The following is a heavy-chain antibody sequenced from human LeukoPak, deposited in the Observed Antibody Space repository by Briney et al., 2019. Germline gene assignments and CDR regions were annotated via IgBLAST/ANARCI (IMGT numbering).Heavy chain of an antibody. J-gene: IGHJ4*02. D-gene: IGHD6-19*01. Sequence: PGGSLRLSCAASGFTFSSYGMHRVRQAPGKGLEGVAVISYDGSNKYYADSVKGRFTISRDNSKNTLYLQMNSLRAEDTAVYYCAKDRGSGWLFDYWGQGTLVTVSS. V-gene: IGHV3-30*18. CDR3: AKDRGSGWLFDY. CDR1: GFTFSSYG. CDR2: ISYDGSNK.